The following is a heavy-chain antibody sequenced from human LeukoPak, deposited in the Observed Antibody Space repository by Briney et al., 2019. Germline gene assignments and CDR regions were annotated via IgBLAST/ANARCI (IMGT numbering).Heavy chain of an antibody. CDR2: IWYDGSNK. CDR3: ARDLGQWLVQGAFDI. V-gene: IGHV3-33*01. J-gene: IGHJ3*02. Sequence: GRSLRLSCAASGFTFSSYGMHWVRQAPGKGLEWVAVIWYDGSNKYYADSVKGRFTISRDNSKNTLYLQMNSLRAEDTAVYYCARDLGQWLVQGAFDIWGQGTMVTVSS. D-gene: IGHD6-19*01. CDR1: GFTFSSYG.